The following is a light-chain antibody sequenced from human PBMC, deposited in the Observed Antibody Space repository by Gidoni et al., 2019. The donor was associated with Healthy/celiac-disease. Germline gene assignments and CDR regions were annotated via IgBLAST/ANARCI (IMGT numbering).Light chain of an antibody. J-gene: IGLJ2*01. CDR3: ASWDYILSGVV. Sequence: QSVLTQPPSASGNPGQRVAISCSGSSSNIGSNYLYWYQQLPGTPPNLLCYSNNQRHSGVPARFSGSKSGTSASLALSGLRSEDEAYYYCASWDYILSGVVFGGGTKLTVL. V-gene: IGLV1-47*02. CDR1: SSNIGSNY. CDR2: SNN.